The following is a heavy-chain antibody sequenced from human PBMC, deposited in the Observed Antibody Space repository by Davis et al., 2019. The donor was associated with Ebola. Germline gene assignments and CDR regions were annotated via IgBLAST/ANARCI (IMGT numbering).Heavy chain of an antibody. D-gene: IGHD3-3*01. V-gene: IGHV3-11*04. CDR1: GGSFSGYY. Sequence: LSLTCAVYGGSFSGYYWSWIRQPPGKGLEWVSYISSSGSTIYYADSVKGRFTISRDNAKNSLYLQMDSLRAEDTAVYYCARDTIFGDSYWGQGTLVTVSS. J-gene: IGHJ4*02. CDR3: ARDTIFGDSY. CDR2: ISSSGSTI.